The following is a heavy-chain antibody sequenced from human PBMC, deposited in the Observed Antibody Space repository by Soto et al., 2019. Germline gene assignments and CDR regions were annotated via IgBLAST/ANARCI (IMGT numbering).Heavy chain of an antibody. Sequence: QVQLVQSGAEVKKPGASVKVSCKASGYTFSSYAISWVRQAPGQGPEWMGGIIPIFGTANYAQKFQRRVTITADESTRTAYMELSSLRSEDTAVYYCASPARTYSSGWRGMDVWGQGTTVTVSS. D-gene: IGHD6-19*01. J-gene: IGHJ6*02. CDR1: GYTFSSYA. V-gene: IGHV1-69*01. CDR2: IIPIFGTA. CDR3: ASPARTYSSGWRGMDV.